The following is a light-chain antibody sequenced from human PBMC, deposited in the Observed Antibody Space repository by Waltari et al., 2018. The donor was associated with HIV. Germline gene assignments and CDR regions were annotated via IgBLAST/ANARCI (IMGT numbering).Light chain of an antibody. Sequence: QSALTQPASMSGSPGQSLTISCTGSRLALGLYDFVSWYIHLPHTAPQLIIYGVDRRPPGITSRFSASKSGDVASLTISGLQAEDEADYYCTSHTLTRILVFGGGTRLTVL. CDR2: GVD. CDR1: RLALGLYDF. J-gene: IGLJ3*02. CDR3: TSHTLTRILV. V-gene: IGLV2-14*01.